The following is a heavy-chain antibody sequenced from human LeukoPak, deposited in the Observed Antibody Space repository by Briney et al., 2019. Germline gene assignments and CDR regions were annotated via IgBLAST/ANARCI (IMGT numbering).Heavy chain of an antibody. CDR3: ARVGGWYQFDY. V-gene: IGHV3-48*04. J-gene: IGHJ4*02. CDR2: ISSSSSTI. Sequence: PGGSLRLSCAASGFTFSSYSMKWVRQAPGKGLEWVSYISSSSSTIYYADSVKGRFTISRDNAKNSLYLQMNSLRAEDTAVYYCARVGGWYQFDYWGQGTLVTVSS. D-gene: IGHD6-19*01. CDR1: GFTFSSYS.